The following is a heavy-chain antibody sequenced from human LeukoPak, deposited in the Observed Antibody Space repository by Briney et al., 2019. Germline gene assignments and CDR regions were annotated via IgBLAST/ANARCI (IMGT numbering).Heavy chain of an antibody. Sequence: ASVKVSCKASGYTFTGYYMHWVRQAPGQGLEWMGWINPNNGGTNYAQKFQGRVTMTRDTSISTAYMELSRLRSGDTAVYYCARDQGLGLWGMDVWGQGTTVTVSS. J-gene: IGHJ6*02. V-gene: IGHV1-2*02. D-gene: IGHD6-19*01. CDR1: GYTFTGYY. CDR3: ARDQGLGLWGMDV. CDR2: INPNNGGT.